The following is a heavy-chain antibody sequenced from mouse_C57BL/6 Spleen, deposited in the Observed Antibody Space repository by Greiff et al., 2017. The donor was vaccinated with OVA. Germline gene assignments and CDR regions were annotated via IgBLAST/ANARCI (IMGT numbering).Heavy chain of an antibody. Sequence: QVQLQQPGAELVMPGASVKLSCKASGYTFTSYWMHWVKQRPGQGLEWIGEIDPSDSYTNYNQKFKGKSTLTVDKSSSTADMQHNSLTSEDSAVYYCAREGTGYFDVWGTGSTVTVSS. V-gene: IGHV1-69*01. CDR2: IDPSDSYT. J-gene: IGHJ1*03. CDR1: GYTFTSYW. D-gene: IGHD3-3*01. CDR3: AREGTGYFDV.